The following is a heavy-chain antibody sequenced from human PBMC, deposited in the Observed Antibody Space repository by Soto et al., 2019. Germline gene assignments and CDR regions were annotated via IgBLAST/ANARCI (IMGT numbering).Heavy chain of an antibody. CDR1: GFTFNDFE. V-gene: IGHV3-48*03. D-gene: IGHD3-10*01. CDR3: ARGFGRFNY. Sequence: EVQLLESGGGLVQPGGSLRLSCGVSGFTFNDFEMNWVRQAPGKRLEWLAYIDGSGATKKYADSVRGRFTISRDNANNSLFLQMSSLSAADTAMYYCARGFGRFNYWGQGTLVSVSS. CDR2: IDGSGATK. J-gene: IGHJ4*02.